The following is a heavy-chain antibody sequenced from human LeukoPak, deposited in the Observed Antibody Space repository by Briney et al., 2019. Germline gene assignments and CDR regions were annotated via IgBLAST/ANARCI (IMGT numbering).Heavy chain of an antibody. J-gene: IGHJ4*02. CDR1: GYTFTGYY. V-gene: IGHV1-2*02. D-gene: IGHD5-18*01. CDR3: ARDVGGYSYGYFDY. CDR2: INPNSGGT. Sequence: ASVKVPCKASGYTFTGYYMHWVRQAPGQGLEWMGWINPNSGGTNYAQKFHGRVTMTRDTSISTAYMELSRLRSDDTAVYYCARDVGGYSYGYFDYWGQGTLVTVSS.